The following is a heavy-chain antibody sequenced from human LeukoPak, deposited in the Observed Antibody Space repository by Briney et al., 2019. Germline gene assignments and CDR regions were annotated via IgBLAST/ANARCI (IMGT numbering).Heavy chain of an antibody. CDR3: AKSDWFDP. CDR2: NKYDGSES. CDR1: GFTLSGHW. V-gene: IGHV3-74*01. J-gene: IGHJ5*02. Sequence: AGGSLRLSCAASGFTLSGHWMHWFRQPPGKRLAWVSRNKYDGSESYYADSVKGRLTISRDNAKNTLYLQMNSLRVEDTAVYYCAKSDWFDPWGQGTLVTVSS.